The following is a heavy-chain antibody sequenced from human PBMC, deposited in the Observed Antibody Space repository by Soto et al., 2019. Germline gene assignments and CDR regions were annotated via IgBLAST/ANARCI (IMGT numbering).Heavy chain of an antibody. J-gene: IGHJ5*02. CDR2: IIPIFGTA. D-gene: IGHD5-18*01. V-gene: IGHV1-69*12. CDR3: ARVTSGAGYAPSS. Sequence: QVQLVQSGAEVKKPGSSVKVSCKASGGTFSSYAISWVRQAPVLGLEWMGGIIPIFGTANYAQKFQGRVTITADESTSTAYMELSSLRSEDTAVYYCARVTSGAGYAPSSWGQGTLVTVSS. CDR1: GGTFSSYA.